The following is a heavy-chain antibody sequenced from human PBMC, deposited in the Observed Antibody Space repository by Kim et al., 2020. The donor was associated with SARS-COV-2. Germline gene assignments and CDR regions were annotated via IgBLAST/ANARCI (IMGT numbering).Heavy chain of an antibody. CDR1: GYSFTSYW. CDR2: IYPGDSDT. V-gene: IGHV5-51*01. Sequence: GESLKISCKGSGYSFTSYWIGWVRQMPGKGLEWMGIIYPGDSDTRYSPSFQGQVTISADKSISTAYLQWSSLKASDTAMYYCARHDAPPPGYCSGGSCYLLGYYYYGMDVWGQGTTVTVSS. J-gene: IGHJ6*02. CDR3: ARHDAPPPGYCSGGSCYLLGYYYYGMDV. D-gene: IGHD2-15*01.